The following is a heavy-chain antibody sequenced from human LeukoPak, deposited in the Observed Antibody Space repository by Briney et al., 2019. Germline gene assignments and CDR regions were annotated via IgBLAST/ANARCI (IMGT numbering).Heavy chain of an antibody. V-gene: IGHV4-4*07. D-gene: IGHD6-13*01. Sequence: SETLSLTCTVSGYSISSGYYWSWIRQPAGKGLEWIGRIYTSESTNYNPSLKSRVTMSVDTSKNQFSLKLSSVTAADTAVYYCARDGVSSSWFYFFDYWGQGTLVTVSS. CDR3: ARDGVSSSWFYFFDY. CDR1: GYSISSGYY. J-gene: IGHJ4*02. CDR2: IYTSEST.